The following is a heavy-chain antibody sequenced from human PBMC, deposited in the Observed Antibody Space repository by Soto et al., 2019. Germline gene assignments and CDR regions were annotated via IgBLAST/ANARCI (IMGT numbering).Heavy chain of an antibody. D-gene: IGHD2-8*01. CDR1: GGTFSSYA. CDR2: IIPIFGTA. CDR3: ARGRVSTKKGLYWFDP. Sequence: QVQLVQSGAEVQKPGSSVKVSCKASGGTFSSYAISWVRQAPGQGLEWMGGIIPIFGTANYAQKFQGRVTITADESTSTAYMELSSLRSEDTAVYYCARGRVSTKKGLYWFDPWGQGTLVTVSS. V-gene: IGHV1-69*01. J-gene: IGHJ5*02.